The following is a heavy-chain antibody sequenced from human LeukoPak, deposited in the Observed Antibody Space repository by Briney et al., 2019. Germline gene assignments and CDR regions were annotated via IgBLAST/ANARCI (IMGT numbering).Heavy chain of an antibody. CDR1: GDSISSGAYY. D-gene: IGHD1-1*01. CDR3: VRDVSQRRHFDY. Sequence: SQTLSLTCTVSGDSISSGAYYWSWIRQPPGKGLEWIGYFYGSGSASYNPSLKSRVTISVDRSNNQFSLKMSSVTAADTAVYYCVRDVSQRRHFDYWGQGALVTVSS. CDR2: FYGSGSA. J-gene: IGHJ4*02. V-gene: IGHV4-30-2*01.